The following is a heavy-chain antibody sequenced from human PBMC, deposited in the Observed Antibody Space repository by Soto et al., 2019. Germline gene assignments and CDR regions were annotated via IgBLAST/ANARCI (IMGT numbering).Heavy chain of an antibody. CDR1: GGSISSGGYY. CDR2: IYYSGST. D-gene: IGHD3-22*01. J-gene: IGHJ4*02. V-gene: IGHV4-31*03. CDR3: ATDSGDYYDSSGYYYALTY. Sequence: SETLSLTCTVSGGSISSGGYYWSWIRQYPGKGLEWIGYIYYSGSTYYNPSLKSRVTISVDTSKNQFSLKLSSVTAADTAVYYCATDSGDYYDSSGYYYALTYWGQGTPVTVSS.